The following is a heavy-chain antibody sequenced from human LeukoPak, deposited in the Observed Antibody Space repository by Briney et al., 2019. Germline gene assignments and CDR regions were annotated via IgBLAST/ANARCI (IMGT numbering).Heavy chain of an antibody. CDR2: ISPYNGNT. Sequence: ASVKVSCKASGYDFTSVGITWVRQAPGQGLEWMGWISPYNGNTRYVQKLQGRVTMTTDTSTSTAYMELRSLRSDDTAVYYCARDLKENYYDSSGYYGYWGQGTLVTVSS. V-gene: IGHV1-18*01. CDR3: ARDLKENYYDSSGYYGY. CDR1: GYDFTSVG. D-gene: IGHD3-22*01. J-gene: IGHJ4*02.